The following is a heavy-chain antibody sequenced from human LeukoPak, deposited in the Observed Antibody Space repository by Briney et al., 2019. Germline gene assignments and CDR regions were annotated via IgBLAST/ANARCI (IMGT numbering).Heavy chain of an antibody. D-gene: IGHD6-19*01. V-gene: IGHV4-4*07. Sequence: PSETLSLTCIVSGGSISSYYWNWIRQPAGKGLEWIGRIHTSGSTNYNPSLKSRVTMSVDTSKNQFSLKLSSVTAADTAVYYCARGSNLAVAGFDYWGQGTLVTVSS. CDR3: ARGSNLAVAGFDY. CDR2: IHTSGST. J-gene: IGHJ4*02. CDR1: GGSISSYY.